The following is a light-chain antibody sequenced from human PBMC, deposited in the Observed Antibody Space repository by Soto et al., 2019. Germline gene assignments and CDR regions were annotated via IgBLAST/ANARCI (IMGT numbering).Light chain of an antibody. Sequence: EIVMTQSPATLSVSAGESATRXXRASQSVSSNLAWYQQRPGQAPRPXIYAASTRASGLPDRFSGSGSGTDFTLTISRLEYEDFAMYYCQYYGSSPGTFGQGTKVDI. CDR1: QSVSSN. CDR2: AAS. V-gene: IGKV3-20*01. CDR3: QYYGSSPGT. J-gene: IGKJ1*01.